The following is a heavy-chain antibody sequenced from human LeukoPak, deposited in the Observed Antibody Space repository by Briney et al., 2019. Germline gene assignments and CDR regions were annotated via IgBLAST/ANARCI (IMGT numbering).Heavy chain of an antibody. J-gene: IGHJ4*02. CDR1: GSTVGSYG. Sequence: GASLSLARAPSGSTVGSYGIESVRHAPGRGREWVAVISMEGRNTNYADSARGRSTISRDNSKNTLYLQINSLRAEDTAVYYCAKGGDRFYSSGWSEGPDYWGQGALVTVSS. CDR2: ISMEGRNT. CDR3: AKGGDRFYSSGWSEGPDY. D-gene: IGHD6-19*01. V-gene: IGHV3-30*18.